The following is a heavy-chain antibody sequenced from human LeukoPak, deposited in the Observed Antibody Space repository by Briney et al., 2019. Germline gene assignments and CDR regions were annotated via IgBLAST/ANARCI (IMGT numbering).Heavy chain of an antibody. CDR2: TRGNGERT. V-gene: IGHV3-23*01. J-gene: IGHJ2*01. D-gene: IGHD2-2*02. CDR3: VRNGCSATNCYIFLGDWYFDL. Sequence: PGGSLRLSCAASGFPFSSYAMGWVRQAPGKGLEWVSSTRGNGERTFYADSVKGRFTISRDNSKNTVSLQMTSLEAEDTAVYYCVRNGCSATNCYIFLGDWYFDLWGRGTLVTVSS. CDR1: GFPFSSYA.